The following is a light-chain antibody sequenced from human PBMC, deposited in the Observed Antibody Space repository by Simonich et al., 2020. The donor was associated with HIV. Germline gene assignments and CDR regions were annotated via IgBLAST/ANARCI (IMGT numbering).Light chain of an antibody. J-gene: IGKJ4*01. CDR3: QQYNSYPLT. CDR1: QSISSY. Sequence: DIQMTQSPSSLSASVGDRVTIPCRASQSISSYLNWYQQKPGKAPKLLIYKASNLETGVPSRFRGSGSGTEFTLTISSLQPDDFATYYCQQYNSYPLTFGGGTKVEIK. CDR2: KAS. V-gene: IGKV1-5*03.